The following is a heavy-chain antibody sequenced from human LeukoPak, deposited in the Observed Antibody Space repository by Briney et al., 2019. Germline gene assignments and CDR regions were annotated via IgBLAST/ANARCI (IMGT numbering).Heavy chain of an antibody. CDR2: IIPIFGTA. CDR3: ARRQDYYDSSGYEN. J-gene: IGHJ4*02. Sequence: ASVTVSCKASGGTFSSYAISWVRQAPGQGLEWMGGIIPIFGTANYAQKFQGRVTITADESTSTAYMELSNLRSEDTAVYYCARRQDYYDSSGYENWGQGTLVTVSS. V-gene: IGHV1-69*13. D-gene: IGHD3-22*01. CDR1: GGTFSSYA.